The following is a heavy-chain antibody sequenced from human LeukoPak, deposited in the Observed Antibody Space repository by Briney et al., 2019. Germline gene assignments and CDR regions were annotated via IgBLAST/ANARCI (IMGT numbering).Heavy chain of an antibody. V-gene: IGHV1-2*02. D-gene: IGHD4-11*01. Sequence: GASLNVSCKASGYTFTDYYIHWVRQAPGQGLEWMGWINPNSGETNSAQKFQGRVTMTGDTSISTAYMELRRVTSDDTAVYYCARDRDYSNTERGFDYWGQGTLVTVSS. CDR3: ARDRDYSNTERGFDY. J-gene: IGHJ4*02. CDR2: INPNSGET. CDR1: GYTFTDYY.